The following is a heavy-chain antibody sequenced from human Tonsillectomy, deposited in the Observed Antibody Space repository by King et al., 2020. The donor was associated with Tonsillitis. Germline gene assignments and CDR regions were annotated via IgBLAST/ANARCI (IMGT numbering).Heavy chain of an antibody. CDR2: ISSNGGSK. V-gene: IGHV3-64*01. CDR1: GFTFSSYA. D-gene: IGHD3-10*01. CDR3: ARGGFTMVRGVVRWVVY. Sequence: QLVQSGGGLVQPGGSVRLSCPASGFTFSSYAMHWVRQAPGRGLERVSVISSNGGSKYYANSVKGRSTISRDNSKNTQYLQMGSLRADDVAVFYCARGGFTMVRGVVRWVVYWGQRTLVTIFS. J-gene: IGHJ4*02.